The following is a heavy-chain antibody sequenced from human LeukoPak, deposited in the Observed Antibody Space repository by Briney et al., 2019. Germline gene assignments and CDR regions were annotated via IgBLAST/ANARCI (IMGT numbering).Heavy chain of an antibody. Sequence: ASVKVSCKASGYTLTSYGISWVRQAPGQGLEWMGWISAYNGNTNYAQKLQGRVTMTTDTSTSTAYMELRSLRSDDTAVYYCARALGYQLLSWWFDPWGQGTLVTVSS. CDR3: ARALGYQLLSWWFDP. V-gene: IGHV1-18*01. J-gene: IGHJ5*02. CDR1: GYTLTSYG. D-gene: IGHD2-2*01. CDR2: ISAYNGNT.